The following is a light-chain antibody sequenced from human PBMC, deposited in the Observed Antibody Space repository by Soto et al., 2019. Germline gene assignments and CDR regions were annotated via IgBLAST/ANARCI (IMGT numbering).Light chain of an antibody. CDR2: DVS. V-gene: IGLV2-14*01. J-gene: IGLJ2*01. CDR1: SSDVGGYNY. Sequence: QSALTQPASVSGPPGQSITISCTGTSSDVGGYNYVSWYQQHPGKAPKLMIYDVSNRPSGISNRFSGSRSGNTASLIISGLQAEDEAAYYCSSYTSSSTVIFGGGTKVTVL. CDR3: SSYTSSSTVI.